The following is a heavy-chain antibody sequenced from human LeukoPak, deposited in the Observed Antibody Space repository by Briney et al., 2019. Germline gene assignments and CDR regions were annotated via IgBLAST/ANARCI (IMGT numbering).Heavy chain of an antibody. J-gene: IGHJ4*02. CDR3: AKALSDAVDY. V-gene: IGHV3-30-3*01. CDR1: GFTFSSYA. D-gene: IGHD2-2*01. Sequence: PGGSLRLSCAASGFTFSSYAMHWVRQAPGKGLEWVAVISYDGSNKYYADSVKGRFTISRDNSKNTLYLQMNSLRAEDTAVYYCAKALSDAVDYWGQGTLVTVSS. CDR2: ISYDGSNK.